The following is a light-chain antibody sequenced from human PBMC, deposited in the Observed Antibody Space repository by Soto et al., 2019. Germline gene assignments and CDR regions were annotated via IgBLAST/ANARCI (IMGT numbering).Light chain of an antibody. CDR1: SSNIGAGYD. CDR3: QSYDSSLSGYV. CDR2: DNS. V-gene: IGLV1-40*01. J-gene: IGLJ1*01. Sequence: APGQRVTISCTGSSSNIGAGYDVHWYQQLPGTAPKLLIYDNSNRPSGVPDRFSGSKSGTSASLAITGLQADDEADYYCQSYDSSLSGYVFGTGTKVTVL.